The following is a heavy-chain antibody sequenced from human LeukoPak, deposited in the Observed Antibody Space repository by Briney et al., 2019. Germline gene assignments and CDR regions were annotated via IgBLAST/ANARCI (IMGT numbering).Heavy chain of an antibody. V-gene: IGHV4-34*01. Sequence: PSETLSLTCAVYGGSFSGYYWSWIRQPPGKGLEWIGEINHSGSTNYNPSLKSRVTISVDTSKNQFSLKLSSVTAADTAVYYCARHRYREYSGSYTTLDYWGQGTLVTVSS. CDR2: INHSGST. CDR1: GGSFSGYY. CDR3: ARHRYREYSGSYTTLDY. D-gene: IGHD1-26*01. J-gene: IGHJ4*02.